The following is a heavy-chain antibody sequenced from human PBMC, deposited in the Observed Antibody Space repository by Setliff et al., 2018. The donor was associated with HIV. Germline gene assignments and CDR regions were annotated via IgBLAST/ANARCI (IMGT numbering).Heavy chain of an antibody. Sequence: NPSETLSLTCAVSSYSISSGYYWGWIRQPPGKGLEWIGTIYHSGSTYYNPSLKSRVTISVDTSKNQFSLKLSSVTAADTAVYYCARVQVSGTYPIDYWGQGTQVTVSS. V-gene: IGHV4-38-2*01. CDR2: IYHSGST. CDR3: ARVQVSGTYPIDY. CDR1: SYSISSGYY. D-gene: IGHD3-10*01. J-gene: IGHJ4*02.